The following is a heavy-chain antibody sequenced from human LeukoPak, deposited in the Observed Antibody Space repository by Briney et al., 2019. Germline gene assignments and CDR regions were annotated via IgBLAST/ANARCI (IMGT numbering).Heavy chain of an antibody. CDR2: MNPNSGNT. CDR1: GYTFTSHD. Sequence: ASVKVSCKASGYTFTSHDINWVRQATGQGLEWMGWMNPNSGNTGYAQKSQGRVTMTRNTSISTAYMELSSLRSEDTAVYYCARGGQYSSGWDFDYWGQGTLVTVSS. CDR3: ARGGQYSSGWDFDY. D-gene: IGHD6-19*01. V-gene: IGHV1-8*01. J-gene: IGHJ4*02.